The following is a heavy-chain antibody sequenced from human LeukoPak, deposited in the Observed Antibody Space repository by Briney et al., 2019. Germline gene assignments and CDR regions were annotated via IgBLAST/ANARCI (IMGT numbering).Heavy chain of an antibody. D-gene: IGHD4-17*01. CDR3: ARGSTVTLGY. Sequence: NPSETLSLTCAVYGVSFSGYYWSWIRQPPGKGLEWIGEINHSGSTNYNPSLKSRVTISVDTSKNQFSLKLSSVTAADTAVYYCARGSTVTLGYWGQGTLVTVSS. CDR1: GVSFSGYY. V-gene: IGHV4-34*01. J-gene: IGHJ4*02. CDR2: INHSGST.